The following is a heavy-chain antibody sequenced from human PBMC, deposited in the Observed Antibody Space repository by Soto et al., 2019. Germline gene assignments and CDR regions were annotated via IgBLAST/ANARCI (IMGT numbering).Heavy chain of an antibody. D-gene: IGHD1-20*01. J-gene: IGHJ5*02. CDR3: AGRLITGGTEVWFDP. V-gene: IGHV4-59*01. CDR1: GGSISSYY. Sequence: SETLSLTCTVSGGSISSYYWSWIRQPPGKGLEWIGYIYYSGSTNYNPSLKSRVTISVDTSKNQFSLKLSSVTAADTAVYYCAGRLITGGTEVWFDPWGQGTLVTVSS. CDR2: IYYSGST.